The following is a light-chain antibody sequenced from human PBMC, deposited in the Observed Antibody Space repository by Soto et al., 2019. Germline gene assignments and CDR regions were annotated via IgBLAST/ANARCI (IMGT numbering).Light chain of an antibody. CDR2: GAS. J-gene: IGKJ4*01. CDR3: QQYTAWPLT. CDR1: QSVSST. Sequence: EVVMTQSPATLSVSPGERATLSCKASQSVSSTLAWYQQNPGQAPRLLIYGASTRAPGIPARFSGSGSGTELNLTISRLQSGDFAVYYCQQYTAWPLTFAGGTKVEI. V-gene: IGKV3-15*01.